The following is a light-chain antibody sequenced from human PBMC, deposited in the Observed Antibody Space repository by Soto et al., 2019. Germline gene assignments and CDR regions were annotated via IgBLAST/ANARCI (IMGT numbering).Light chain of an antibody. CDR3: QQSYSTPWT. V-gene: IGKV1-39*01. Sequence: DIQMTQSPSSLSASVGDRVTITCRASQSISSYLNWYQQKPGKAPKLLIYAASSLQSGVPSRFSGSGSGTDCTLTISSLQPEDFATYYCQQSYSTPWTFCQGTKVDIK. CDR1: QSISSY. CDR2: AAS. J-gene: IGKJ1*01.